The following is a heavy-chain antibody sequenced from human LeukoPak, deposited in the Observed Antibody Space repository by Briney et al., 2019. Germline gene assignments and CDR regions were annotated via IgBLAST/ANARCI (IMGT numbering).Heavy chain of an antibody. J-gene: IGHJ3*02. CDR3: ARGSSGWYRLRAFEI. D-gene: IGHD6-19*01. Sequence: SETLSLTCAVYGGSFSGYYWSWIRQPPGKGLEWIGEINHSGSTNYNPSLKSRVTISVDKSRNQFSLNLSSVTAADTAVYYCARGSSGWYRLRAFEIWGQGTMVTVSS. CDR2: INHSGST. CDR1: GGSFSGYY. V-gene: IGHV4-34*01.